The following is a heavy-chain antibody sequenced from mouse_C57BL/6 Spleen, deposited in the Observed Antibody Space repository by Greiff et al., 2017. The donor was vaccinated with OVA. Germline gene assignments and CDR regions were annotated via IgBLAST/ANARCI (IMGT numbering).Heavy chain of an antibody. V-gene: IGHV1-53*01. CDR1: GYTFTSYW. Sequence: QVQLQQSGTELVKPGASVKLSCKASGYTFTSYWMHWVKQRPGQGLEWIGNINPSNGGTNYNEKFKGKATLTVDKSSSTAYMQLSSLTSEDSAVYNCARDGYDGYDYYAMDYWGQGTSVTVSS. CDR3: ARDGYDGYDYYAMDY. D-gene: IGHD2-3*01. CDR2: INPSNGGT. J-gene: IGHJ4*01.